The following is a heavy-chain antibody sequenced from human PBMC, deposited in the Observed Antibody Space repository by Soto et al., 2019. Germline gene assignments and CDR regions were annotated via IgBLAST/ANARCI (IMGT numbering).Heavy chain of an antibody. CDR1: GGSISSSNW. D-gene: IGHD2-15*01. CDR2: IYHSGST. Sequence: QVQLQESGPGLVKPSGTLSLTCAVSGGSISSSNWWSWVHHPPGKGLEWIGEIYHSGSTNYNPSLKSRVTISVDKSKNQFSLKLSSVTAADTAVYYCARAGRGYCSGGSCYSGLHGMDVWGQGTTVTVSS. J-gene: IGHJ6*02. CDR3: ARAGRGYCSGGSCYSGLHGMDV. V-gene: IGHV4-4*02.